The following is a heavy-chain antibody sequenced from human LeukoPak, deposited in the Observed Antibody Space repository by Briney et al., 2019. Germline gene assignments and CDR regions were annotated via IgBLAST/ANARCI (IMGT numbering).Heavy chain of an antibody. CDR2: ISSSSSYI. D-gene: IGHD1-26*01. V-gene: IGHV3-21*01. CDR1: GFTCSSYS. Sequence: GGSLRRSCAASGFTCSSYSMNWLRQAPGKGREGVSSISSSSSYIYYADSVKGRFTISRDNAKNSLYLQMNSLRAEDTAVYYCARVVGSYSYYYYYIDVWGKGTTVTVSS. CDR3: ARVVGSYSYYYYYIDV. J-gene: IGHJ6*03.